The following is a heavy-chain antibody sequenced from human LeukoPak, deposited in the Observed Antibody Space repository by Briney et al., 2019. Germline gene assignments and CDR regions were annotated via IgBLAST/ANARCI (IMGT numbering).Heavy chain of an antibody. D-gene: IGHD3-3*01. CDR1: GFTFSSYA. CDR3: AKVGLRQYYDFWSGYYY. Sequence: GGSLRLSCAASGFTFSSYAMSWVRQAPGKGLEWVSAISGRGGSTYYADSVKGRFTISRDNSKNTLYLQMNSLRAEDTAVYYCAKVGLRQYYDFWSGYYYWGQGTLVTVSS. J-gene: IGHJ4*02. V-gene: IGHV3-23*01. CDR2: ISGRGGST.